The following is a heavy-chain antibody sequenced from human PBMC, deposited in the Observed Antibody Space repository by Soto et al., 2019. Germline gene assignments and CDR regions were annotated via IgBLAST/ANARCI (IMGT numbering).Heavy chain of an antibody. CDR1: GYTFTSYG. D-gene: IGHD3-9*01. J-gene: IGHJ4*02. V-gene: IGHV1-18*01. CDR2: ISAYNGNT. Sequence: ASVKVSCKASGYTFTSYGISWVRQAPGQGLEWMGWISAYNGNTNYAQKLQGRVTMTTDTSTSTAYMELRSLRSDDTAVYYCARGGNVLRYFDWLWPSHYFDYWGQVTLVTASS. CDR3: ARGGNVLRYFDWLWPSHYFDY.